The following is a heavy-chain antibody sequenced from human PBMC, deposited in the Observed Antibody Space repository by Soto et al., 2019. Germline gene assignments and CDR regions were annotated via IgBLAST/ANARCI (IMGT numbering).Heavy chain of an antibody. CDR2: IYPGDSDT. Sequence: GESLKISCNASGYSFPNYWIGWVRQVPGQGLEWMGIIYPGDSDTKYSPSFQGQVTITADTSISTAFLQWKSLKAADTAMYYCARRGPQAGSDQYHYYLMDAWGPGTTVTVYS. CDR3: ARRGPQAGSDQYHYYLMDA. V-gene: IGHV5-51*01. D-gene: IGHD6-19*01. J-gene: IGHJ6*02. CDR1: GYSFPNYW.